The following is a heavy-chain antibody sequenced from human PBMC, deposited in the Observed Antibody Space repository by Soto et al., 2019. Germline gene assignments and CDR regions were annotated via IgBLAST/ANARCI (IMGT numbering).Heavy chain of an antibody. Sequence: EVQLVESGGGLVQPGGSLRLSCAASGFIFRSNWMTWFRQAPGKGLEWVANIKEDGSEQYYVDSVKGRFTISRDNAKKSLELHLISLRAEDTAVYYCATHESWTFTHWGQGTLVTVSS. J-gene: IGHJ4*02. D-gene: IGHD3-3*01. V-gene: IGHV3-7*01. CDR2: IKEDGSEQ. CDR3: ATHESWTFTH. CDR1: GFIFRSNW.